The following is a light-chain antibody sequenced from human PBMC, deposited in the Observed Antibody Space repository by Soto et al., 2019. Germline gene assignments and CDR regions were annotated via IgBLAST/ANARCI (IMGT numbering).Light chain of an antibody. CDR1: SSDVGAYNY. CDR2: DVS. V-gene: IGLV2-14*01. CDR3: TSYSSSTSTILVL. Sequence: QSVLTQPASVSGSPGQSITISCTGTSSDVGAYNYVSWYQQHPGKAPKLMIYDVSNRPSGVSNRFSGSKSGNTASLTISGLQAEDEADYYCTSYSSSTSTILVLFGGGTKLTVL. J-gene: IGLJ2*01.